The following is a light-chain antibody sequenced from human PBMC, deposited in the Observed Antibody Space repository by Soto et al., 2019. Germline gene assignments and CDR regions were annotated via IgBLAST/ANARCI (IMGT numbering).Light chain of an antibody. CDR2: EGS. J-gene: IGLJ1*01. Sequence: QSALTQPASVSGSPGQSITISCTGTSSDVGNYNLVSWYQQHPGKAPKLMIYEGSKRPSGVSDRFSGFKSGNTASLTISGLQAEDEADYHCCSYAGSNTDVFGTGTKLTVL. CDR3: CSYAGSNTDV. V-gene: IGLV2-23*01. CDR1: SSDVGNYNL.